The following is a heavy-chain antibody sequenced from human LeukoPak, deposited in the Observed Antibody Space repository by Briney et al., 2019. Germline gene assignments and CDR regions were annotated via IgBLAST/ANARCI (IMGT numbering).Heavy chain of an antibody. Sequence: SEALSLTCTFSGGSISSYYWSWIRQSPGKGLEWIGYIYYSGSTNYNHSLTSRVTKSIDTSKNPFSLKLSSVTAADTAVYYCARADRAGFGHWGQGTLVTVSS. J-gene: IGHJ5*02. CDR2: IYYSGST. V-gene: IGHV4-59*01. CDR3: ARADRAGFGH. D-gene: IGHD3-16*02. CDR1: GGSISSYY.